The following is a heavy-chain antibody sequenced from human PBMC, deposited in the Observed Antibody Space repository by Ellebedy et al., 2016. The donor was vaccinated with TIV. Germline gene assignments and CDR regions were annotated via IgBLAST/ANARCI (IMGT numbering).Heavy chain of an antibody. D-gene: IGHD5-18*01. CDR2: ISYDGSNK. V-gene: IGHV3-30-3*01. CDR1: GFTFSSDA. CDR3: ARQRGYSYGWFDY. Sequence: GGSLRLSCAASGFTFSSDAMHWVRQAPGKGLEWVAVISYDGSNKYYVDSVKGRFTISRDNSKNTLYLQMNSLRAEDTAVYYCARQRGYSYGWFDYWGQGTLVTVSS. J-gene: IGHJ4*02.